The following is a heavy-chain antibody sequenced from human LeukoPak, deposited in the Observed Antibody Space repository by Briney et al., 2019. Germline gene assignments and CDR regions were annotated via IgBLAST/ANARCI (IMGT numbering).Heavy chain of an antibody. CDR2: ISYAGSNT. D-gene: IGHD2-15*01. CDR1: GFTFSSYA. Sequence: GGSLRLSCEASGFTFSSYAMHWVRQTPGKGLEWVAAISYAGSNTHYADSVKGRFTISRDNSKNTMFLQMSSLRVEDTALYYCARDERGFFYYMDVWGKGTTVSVSS. V-gene: IGHV3-30*04. J-gene: IGHJ6*03. CDR3: ARDERGFFYYMDV.